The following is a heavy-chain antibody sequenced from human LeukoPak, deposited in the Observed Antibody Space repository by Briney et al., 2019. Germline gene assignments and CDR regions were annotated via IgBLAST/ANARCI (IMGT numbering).Heavy chain of an antibody. D-gene: IGHD1-14*01. CDR2: VGYGGDT. Sequence: GGSLRLSCAASGCTFSGYDMHWVRQLPGKGLEWVAAVGYGGDTYYPASVEGRFTVSRENAKNSLYLQMNTLRAGDTAVYYCARDGGGTTADWYFDLWGRGTPVTVSS. V-gene: IGHV3-13*01. J-gene: IGHJ2*01. CDR3: ARDGGGTTADWYFDL. CDR1: GCTFSGYD.